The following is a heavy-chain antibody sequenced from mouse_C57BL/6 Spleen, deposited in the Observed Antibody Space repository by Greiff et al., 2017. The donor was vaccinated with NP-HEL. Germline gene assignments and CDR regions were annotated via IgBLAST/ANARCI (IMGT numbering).Heavy chain of an antibody. CDR1: GYAFSSSW. J-gene: IGHJ2*01. CDR2: IYPGDGDT. Sequence: VKLMESGPELVKPGASVKISCKASGYAFSSSWMNWVKQRPGKGLEWIGRIYPGDGDTNYNGKFKGKATLTADKSSSTAYMQLSSLTSEDSAVYFCARSGNYYGSNFDYWGQGTTLTVSS. D-gene: IGHD1-1*01. V-gene: IGHV1-82*01. CDR3: ARSGNYYGSNFDY.